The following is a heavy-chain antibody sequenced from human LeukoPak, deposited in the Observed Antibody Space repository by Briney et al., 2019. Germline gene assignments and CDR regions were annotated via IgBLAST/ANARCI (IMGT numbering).Heavy chain of an antibody. V-gene: IGHV4-59*01. D-gene: IGHD5-18*01. J-gene: IGHJ6*02. CDR3: ARASEVTDYYYYYGMDV. CDR2: IYYSGGT. Sequence: SETLSLTCTVSGGSISSYYWSWIRQPPGKGLEWIGYIYYSGGTNYNPSLKSRVTISVDTSKNQFSLKLSSVTAADTAVYYCARASEVTDYYYYYGMDVWGQGTTVTVSS. CDR1: GGSISSYY.